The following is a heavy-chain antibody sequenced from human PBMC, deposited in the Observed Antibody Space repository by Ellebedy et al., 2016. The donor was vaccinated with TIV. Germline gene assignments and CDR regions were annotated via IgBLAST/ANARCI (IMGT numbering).Heavy chain of an antibody. D-gene: IGHD2-15*01. CDR1: GYTFTSYY. J-gene: IGHJ4*02. CDR2: INPSGGST. Sequence: ASVKVSCXASGYTFTSYYMHWVRQAPGQGLEWMGIINPSGGSTSYAQKFQGRVTMTRDTSTSTVYMELSSLRSEDTAVYYCARGEAQDIVVVVDTLLDYWGQGTLVTVSS. CDR3: ARGEAQDIVVVVDTLLDY. V-gene: IGHV1-46*01.